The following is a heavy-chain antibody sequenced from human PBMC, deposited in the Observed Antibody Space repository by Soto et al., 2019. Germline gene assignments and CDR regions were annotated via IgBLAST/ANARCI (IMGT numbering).Heavy chain of an antibody. J-gene: IGHJ5*02. CDR2: IKEDGSET. V-gene: IGHV3-7*03. Sequence: PGGSLRLSCAASGLTFTTYWMTWVRQAPGKGLDWVASIKEDGSETHYVDSVRGRFSISRDNANKSLYLQMNSLRVDDTAVYYCARGGGRFDPWGQGTLVTVSS. CDR3: ARGGGRFDP. CDR1: GLTFTTYW.